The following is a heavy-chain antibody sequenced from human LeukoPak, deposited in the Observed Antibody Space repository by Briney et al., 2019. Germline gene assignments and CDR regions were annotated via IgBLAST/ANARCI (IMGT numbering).Heavy chain of an antibody. CDR2: IRYDGSKK. D-gene: IGHD6-13*01. Sequence: PGGSLRLSCAASGFTFSSYGMHWVRQAPGKGLEWVAFIRYDGSKKYYADSVKGRFTISRDNSKNTLYLQMNSLRAEDTAVNYCAKGGHRNSWSTLDYWRQGTLVSVSS. CDR3: AKGGHRNSWSTLDY. V-gene: IGHV3-30*02. J-gene: IGHJ4*02. CDR1: GFTFSSYG.